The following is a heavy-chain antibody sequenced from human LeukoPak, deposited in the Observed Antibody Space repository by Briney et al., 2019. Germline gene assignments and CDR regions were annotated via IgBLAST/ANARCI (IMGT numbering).Heavy chain of an antibody. D-gene: IGHD3-9*01. CDR2: INHSGST. V-gene: IGHV4-34*01. CDR1: GGSFSGYY. J-gene: IGHJ5*02. Sequence: SETLSLTCAVYGGSFSGYYWSWIRQPPGKGLEWIGEINHSGSTNYNPSLKSRVTISVDTSKNQFSLKLSSVTAADTAVYYCATGVVTWGYDMLTGPPLNWFDPWGQGTLVTVSS. CDR3: ATGVVTWGYDMLTGPPLNWFDP.